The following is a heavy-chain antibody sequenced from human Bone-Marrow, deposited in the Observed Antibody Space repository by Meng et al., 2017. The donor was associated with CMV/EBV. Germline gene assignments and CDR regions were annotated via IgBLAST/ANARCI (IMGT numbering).Heavy chain of an antibody. J-gene: IGHJ1*01. Sequence: ASVKVSCKASGYTFTGYYMHWVRQAPGQGLEWMGWINPNSGGTNYAQKFQGRVTMTRDTSISTAYMELSRLRSDDTAVYYCARTQRIVLPGGRVKNLGYWGQGTLVTVSS. CDR2: INPNSGGT. V-gene: IGHV1-2*02. D-gene: IGHD2/OR15-2a*01. CDR1: GYTFTGYY. CDR3: ARTQRIVLPGGRVKNLGY.